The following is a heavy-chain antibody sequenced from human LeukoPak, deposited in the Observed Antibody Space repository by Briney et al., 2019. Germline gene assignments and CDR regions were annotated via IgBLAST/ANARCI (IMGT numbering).Heavy chain of an antibody. CDR2: IDWDDDK. V-gene: IGHV2-70*11. D-gene: IGHD1-26*01. CDR3: ARTSGSRYYFDY. J-gene: IGHJ4*02. CDR1: GFSLSTSGMC. Sequence: SGPALVKPTQTLILTCTFSGFSLSTSGMCVSWIRQPPGKALEWLARIDWDDDKYYSTSLKTRLTISKDTSKNQVVLTMTNMDPVDTATYYCARTSGSRYYFDYWGQGTLVTVSS.